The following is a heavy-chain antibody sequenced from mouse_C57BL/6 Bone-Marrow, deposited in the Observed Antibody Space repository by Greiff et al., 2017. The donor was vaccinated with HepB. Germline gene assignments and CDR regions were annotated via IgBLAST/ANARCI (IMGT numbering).Heavy chain of an antibody. CDR1: GYAFSSSW. J-gene: IGHJ2*01. V-gene: IGHV1-82*01. CDR2: IYPGDGDT. CDR3: ARSDDYGDY. D-gene: IGHD2-4*01. Sequence: VKLMESGPELVKPGASVKISCKASGYAFSSSWMNWVKQRPGKGLEWIGRIYPGDGDTNYNGKFKGKATLTADKSSSTAYMQLSSLTSEDSAVYFCARSDDYGDYWGQGTTLTVSS.